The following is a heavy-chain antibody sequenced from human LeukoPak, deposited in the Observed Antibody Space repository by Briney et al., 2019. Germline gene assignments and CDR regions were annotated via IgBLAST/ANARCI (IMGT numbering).Heavy chain of an antibody. Sequence: SVKVSCKASGGTFSSYAISWVRQAPGQGLEWMGGIIPIFGTANYAQKFQGRVTITAGKSTSTAYMELNSLRAEDTAVYYCAKPYYDFWSGYGTAPFDYWGQGTLVTVSS. CDR2: IIPIFGTA. J-gene: IGHJ4*02. CDR1: GGTFSSYA. CDR3: AKPYYDFWSGYGTAPFDY. D-gene: IGHD3-3*01. V-gene: IGHV1-69*06.